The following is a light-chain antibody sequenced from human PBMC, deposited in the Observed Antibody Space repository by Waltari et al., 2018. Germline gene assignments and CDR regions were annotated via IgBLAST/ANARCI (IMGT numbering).Light chain of an antibody. Sequence: EIVMTQSPATLSVSPGERATLSCRASQSVSSNLAWYQQKPGQAPRLLIYGASTRATGIPARFSGRGSGTEFTPTLSSMQAEDFAVYYCQQYNNWLETFGQGTKVEIK. V-gene: IGKV3-15*01. CDR3: QQYNNWLET. J-gene: IGKJ1*01. CDR2: GAS. CDR1: QSVSSN.